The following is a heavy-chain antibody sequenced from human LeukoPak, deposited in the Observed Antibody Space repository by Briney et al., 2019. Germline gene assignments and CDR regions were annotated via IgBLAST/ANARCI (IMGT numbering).Heavy chain of an antibody. CDR2: LNPNSGAT. CDR1: GGTFSSYA. V-gene: IGHV1-2*02. Sequence: ASVKVSCKASGGTFSSYAISWVRQAPGQGLEWMGWLNPNSGATNYAQNFQGRVTVTRDTSISTAYMEVSRLRSDDTAVYYCARVQVWGSHRSKEYYGMDVWGQGTTVTVSS. D-gene: IGHD3-16*02. CDR3: ARVQVWGSHRSKEYYGMDV. J-gene: IGHJ6*02.